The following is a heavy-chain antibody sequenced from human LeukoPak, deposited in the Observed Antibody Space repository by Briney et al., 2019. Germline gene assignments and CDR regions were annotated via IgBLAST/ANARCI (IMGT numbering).Heavy chain of an antibody. J-gene: IGHJ4*02. D-gene: IGHD2-21*02. V-gene: IGHV3-15*01. CDR2: VKSIRDGGTT. CDR3: TARVVTTNEF. CDR1: GFNFNDAY. Sequence: PGGSLRLSCLGSGFNFNDAYMNWVRQAPGKGLEWVGRVKSIRDGGTTDDTAPVKGRFTISRDDSKRTVYLQMNSLKTEDTAVYFCTARVVTTNEFWGQGTLVTVFS.